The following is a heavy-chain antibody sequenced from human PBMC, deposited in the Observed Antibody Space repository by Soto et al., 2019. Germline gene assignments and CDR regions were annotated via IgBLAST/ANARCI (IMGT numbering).Heavy chain of an antibody. V-gene: IGHV1-18*01. Sequence: QVQLVQSGAEVKKPGASVKVSCKASGYTFTSYGISWVRQAPGQGLEWMGWISAYNGNTNYAQKLQGRVTMTTDTATSTDYMELRSLRSDDTAVYYCARELPNWNLGAGMDVGGQGTTVTVSS. CDR3: ARELPNWNLGAGMDV. J-gene: IGHJ6*02. CDR2: ISAYNGNT. CDR1: GYTFTSYG. D-gene: IGHD1-1*01.